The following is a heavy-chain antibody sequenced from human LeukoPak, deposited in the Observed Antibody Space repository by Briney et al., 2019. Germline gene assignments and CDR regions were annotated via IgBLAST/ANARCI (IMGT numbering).Heavy chain of an antibody. V-gene: IGHV4-39*07. CDR1: GGSISSSSYY. J-gene: IGHJ3*02. CDR2: IYYSGST. CDR3: ARVGLWPNLGAFDI. D-gene: IGHD5-18*01. Sequence: SETLSLTCTVSGGSISSSSYYWGWIRQPPGKGLEWIGSIYYSGSTYYNPSLKSRVTISVDTSKNQFSLKLSSVTAADTAVYYCARVGLWPNLGAFDIWGQGTMVTVSS.